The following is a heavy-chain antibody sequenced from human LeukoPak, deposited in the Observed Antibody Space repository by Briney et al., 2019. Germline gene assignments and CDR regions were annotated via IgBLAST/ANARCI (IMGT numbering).Heavy chain of an antibody. CDR3: ARGAGYNYPYYFDY. V-gene: IGHV1-18*01. CDR1: GYTFSSYG. D-gene: IGHD5-24*01. Sequence: GASVKVSCKASGYTFSSYGISWVRQAPGQGLEWMGWIASYNGNTKYAQQLQGRVTMTTDTSTGTAYMELRSLRSDDTAVYYCARGAGYNYPYYFDYWGQGTLVTVSS. CDR2: IASYNGNT. J-gene: IGHJ4*02.